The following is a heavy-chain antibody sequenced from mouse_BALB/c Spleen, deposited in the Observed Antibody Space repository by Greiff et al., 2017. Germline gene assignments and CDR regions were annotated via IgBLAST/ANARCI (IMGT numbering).Heavy chain of an antibody. Sequence: DVMLVESGGGLVQPGGSRKLSCAASGFTFSSYAMSWVRQTPEKRLEWVATISSGGSYTYYPDSVKGRFTISRYNAKNTLYLQMSSLRSEDTAMYYCAREGGTTWFAYWGQGTLVTVSA. CDR3: AREGGTTWFAY. CDR2: ISSGGSYT. D-gene: IGHD2-14*01. CDR1: GFTFSSYA. V-gene: IGHV5-9-1*01. J-gene: IGHJ3*01.